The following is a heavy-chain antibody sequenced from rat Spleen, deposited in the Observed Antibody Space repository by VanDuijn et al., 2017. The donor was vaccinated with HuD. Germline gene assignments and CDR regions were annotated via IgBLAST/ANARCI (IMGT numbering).Heavy chain of an antibody. CDR3: ARPLTTRDY. V-gene: IGHV5-22*01. D-gene: IGHD1-10*01. CDR1: GFTFSDYY. Sequence: EVQLVESGGGLVQPGRSLKLSCAVSGFTFSDYYMAWVRQAPKKGLEWVASVTSDGSGTYYGDSVKGRFTISRDNARNTLYLQMNSLRSEDTATYYCARPLTTRDYWGQGVMVTVSS. J-gene: IGHJ2*01. CDR2: VTSDGSGT.